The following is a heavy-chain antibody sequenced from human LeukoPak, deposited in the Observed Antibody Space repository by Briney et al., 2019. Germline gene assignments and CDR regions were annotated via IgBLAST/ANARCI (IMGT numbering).Heavy chain of an antibody. CDR3: ARGTASFCSITSCPFDP. V-gene: IGHV3-7*04. Sequence: TGGSLRLSCAASGFSFSTYWMSWVRQAPGKGLEWVANIKKDGGERYYVDSVKGRFTISRDNAKNSVYLQMNSLRAEDTALYYCARGTASFCSITSCPFDPWGQGTLVTVSS. J-gene: IGHJ5*02. CDR2: IKKDGGER. CDR1: GFSFSTYW. D-gene: IGHD2-2*01.